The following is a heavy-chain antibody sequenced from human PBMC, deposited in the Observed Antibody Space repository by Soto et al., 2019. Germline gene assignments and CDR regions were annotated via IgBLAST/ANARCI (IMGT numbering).Heavy chain of an antibody. CDR2: INHRGGT. V-gene: IGHV4-34*01. Sequence: PSETLSLTCAVYGGSFSGYYWSWIRQPPGKGLEWIGEINHRGGTNYNPSLKSRVTITVDTSKNQFSLKLSSVTAADTAVYYCARGRTDIVVVPAAIIPYYYYGMDVWGQGTTVTVSS. J-gene: IGHJ6*02. CDR3: ARGRTDIVVVPAAIIPYYYYGMDV. CDR1: GGSFSGYY. D-gene: IGHD2-2*02.